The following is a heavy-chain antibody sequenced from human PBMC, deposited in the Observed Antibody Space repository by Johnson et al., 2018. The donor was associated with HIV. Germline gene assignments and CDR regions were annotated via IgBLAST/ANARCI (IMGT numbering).Heavy chain of an antibody. D-gene: IGHD2-8*02. CDR3: AKSGRFVLVVYVPDFLDI. CDR1: GFTFSSYW. Sequence: VQLVESGGGLVQPGGSLRLSCAASGFTFSSYWMHWVRQAPGKGLVWVSRINSDGSSTSYADSVKGRFTISRDNSKNRVYLQMNSLRAEDTAVYYCAKSGRFVLVVYVPDFLDIWGQGTMVTVSS. V-gene: IGHV3-74*02. J-gene: IGHJ3*02. CDR2: INSDGSST.